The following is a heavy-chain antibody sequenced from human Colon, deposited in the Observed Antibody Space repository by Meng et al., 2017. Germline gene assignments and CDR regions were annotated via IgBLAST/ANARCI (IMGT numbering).Heavy chain of an antibody. Sequence: QGQLVQSGAEVKKPGASVKVSCKASGYTFTAYYVHWVRQAPGQGLEWMGRINPNTGDTNYAQKFQGRVTMTRDTSISTAYMELSRLSSDDTAVYYCAREGNKGQQVEEFDYWGQGTLVTVSS. J-gene: IGHJ4*02. CDR3: AREGNKGQQVEEFDY. V-gene: IGHV1-2*06. CDR2: INPNTGDT. D-gene: IGHD6-13*01. CDR1: GYTFTAYY.